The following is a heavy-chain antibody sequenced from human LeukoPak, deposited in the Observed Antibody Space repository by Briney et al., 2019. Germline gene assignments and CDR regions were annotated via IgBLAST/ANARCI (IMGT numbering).Heavy chain of an antibody. D-gene: IGHD2-21*02. CDR3: ARRYCGGDCYSPDYGMDV. CDR1: RGTFRNYA. CDR2: IIPIFGIA. Sequence: AVKVSFQASRGTFRNYAICWLRQAPGQGLEWMGRIIPIFGIANYAQKFQGRVTITADKSTSTDYMELSSLRSEDTAVYYCARRYCGGDCYSPDYGMDVWGQGTTVTVSS. J-gene: IGHJ6*01. V-gene: IGHV1-69*04.